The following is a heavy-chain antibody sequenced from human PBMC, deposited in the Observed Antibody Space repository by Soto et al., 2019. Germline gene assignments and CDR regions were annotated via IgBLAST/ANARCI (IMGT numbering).Heavy chain of an antibody. Sequence: NPSETLSLTCTVSGGSISSSSYYWGWIRQPPGRELEWIGSIYYSGSTYYTPSLKIRVTISVDTSKNQFSLRLSSVTAADTAVYDCAGRHWDFDYWGQGTLVTVSS. CDR3: AGRHWDFDY. V-gene: IGHV4-39*01. D-gene: IGHD7-27*01. CDR1: GGSISSSSYY. J-gene: IGHJ4*02. CDR2: IYYSGST.